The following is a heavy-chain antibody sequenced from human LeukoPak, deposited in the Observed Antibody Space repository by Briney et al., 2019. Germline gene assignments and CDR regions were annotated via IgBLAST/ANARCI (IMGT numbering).Heavy chain of an antibody. CDR3: ATYYYGSGSYNFPFDY. J-gene: IGHJ4*02. CDR1: GFTFSSYS. V-gene: IGHV3-21*01. D-gene: IGHD3-10*01. Sequence: GGSLRLSCAASGFTFSSYSMNWVRQAPGKGPEWVSSISSSSSYIYYADSVKGRFTISRDNAKNSLCLQMNSLRAEDTAVYYCATYYYGSGSYNFPFDYWGQGTLVTVSS. CDR2: ISSSSSYI.